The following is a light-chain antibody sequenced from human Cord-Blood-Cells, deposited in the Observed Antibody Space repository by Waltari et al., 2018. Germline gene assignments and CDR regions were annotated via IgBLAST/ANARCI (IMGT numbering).Light chain of an antibody. CDR2: DVS. CDR3: SSYTSSSTYV. J-gene: IGLJ1*01. CDR1: SRDVGGYNY. V-gene: IGLV2-14*01. Sequence: QSALTQPASVSGSPGQSITIPCTGPSRDVGGYNYVSWYQQHPGKAPKLMVYDVSKRPSGVSNRFSGSKSGNTASLTISGLQAEDEADYYCSSYTSSSTYVFGTGTKVTVL.